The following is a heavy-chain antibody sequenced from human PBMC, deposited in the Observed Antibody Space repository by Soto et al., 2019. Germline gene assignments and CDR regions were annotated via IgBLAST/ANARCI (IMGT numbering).Heavy chain of an antibody. J-gene: IGHJ4*02. D-gene: IGHD4-17*01. Sequence: QVQLVQSGAEVKKPGASVKVSCKASGYTFTSYYMHWVRQAPGQGLEWMGIINPSGGSTSYAQKFQGRVTMTRDTSTSTVYMELSSLRSEDTAVYYCARMTTVTTGLPHYFDYWGQGTLVTVSS. CDR3: ARMTTVTTGLPHYFDY. CDR2: INPSGGST. V-gene: IGHV1-46*01. CDR1: GYTFTSYY.